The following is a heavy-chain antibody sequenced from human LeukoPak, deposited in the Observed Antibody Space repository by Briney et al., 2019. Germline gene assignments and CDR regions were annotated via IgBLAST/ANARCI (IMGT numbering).Heavy chain of an antibody. CDR3: ARLVPYYYDSSGYPNWFDP. D-gene: IGHD3-22*01. Sequence: SETLSLTCTVSGGSMSNSSYYWGWIRQPPGKGLEWIGSIYYTGSTYYNPSFKSRITISVDTSKNQFSLKVISVTAADTAVYYCARLVPYYYDSSGYPNWFDPWGQGTLVTVSS. V-gene: IGHV4-39*01. J-gene: IGHJ5*02. CDR2: IYYTGST. CDR1: GGSMSNSSYY.